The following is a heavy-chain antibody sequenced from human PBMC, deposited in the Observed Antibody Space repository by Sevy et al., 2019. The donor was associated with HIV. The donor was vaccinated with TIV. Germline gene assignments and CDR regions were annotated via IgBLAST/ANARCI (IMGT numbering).Heavy chain of an antibody. CDR3: ATGDTAMITDLDY. Sequence: GWSLRLSCGASGFIFSNNAMNWVRQAPGKGPEWVSGVESGGSTYYADSVKGRFTISRDNSKNMLFLQMSSLRAEDTAIYYCATGDTAMITDLDYWGLGTLVTVSS. V-gene: IGHV3-23*01. CDR1: GFIFSNNA. CDR2: VESGGST. J-gene: IGHJ4*02. D-gene: IGHD5-18*01.